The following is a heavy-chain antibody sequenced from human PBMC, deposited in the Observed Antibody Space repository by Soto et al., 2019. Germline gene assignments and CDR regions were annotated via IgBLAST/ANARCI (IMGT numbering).Heavy chain of an antibody. V-gene: IGHV1-69*01. CDR2: IIPIFGTA. CDR3: ARGPYYDFWSGLSTHYFDY. CDR1: GGTFSSYA. J-gene: IGHJ4*02. Sequence: QVQLVQSGAEVKKPGSSVKVSCKASGGTFSSYAISWVRQAPGQGLEWMGGIIPIFGTANYAQKFQGRVTITADESTSTAYMELSSLRSEDTAVYYCARGPYYDFWSGLSTHYFDYWGQGTLVTVSS. D-gene: IGHD3-3*01.